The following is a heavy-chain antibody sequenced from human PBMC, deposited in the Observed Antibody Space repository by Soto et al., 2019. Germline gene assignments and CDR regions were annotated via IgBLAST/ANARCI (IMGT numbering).Heavy chain of an antibody. CDR2: INAGNGNT. CDR3: ARNDPLQLFDY. J-gene: IGHJ4*02. Sequence: ASVKVSCKAAGYTFTSYAMHWVRQAPGQRLERMGWINAGNGNTKYSQKFQGRVTITRDTSASTAYMELSSLRSEDTAVYYCARNDPLQLFDYWGQGTLVTVSS. V-gene: IGHV1-3*01. D-gene: IGHD2-2*01. CDR1: GYTFTSYA.